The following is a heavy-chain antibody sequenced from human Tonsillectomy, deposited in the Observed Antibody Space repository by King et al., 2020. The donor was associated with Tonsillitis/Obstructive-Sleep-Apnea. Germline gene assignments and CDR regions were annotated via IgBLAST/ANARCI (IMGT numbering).Heavy chain of an antibody. V-gene: IGHV4-39*01. J-gene: IGHJ4*02. CDR1: GGSISSSSFY. D-gene: IGHD2-15*01. Sequence: LQLQESGPGLVKPSETLSLTCTVSGGSISSSSFYWDWIRQPPGKGLEWIGHIYYTGSTYYNPSLRSRVTISVDTSKNQFSLKLSSVTAADTAVYYCARGEIRSGGSCYEFWGQGTLVTVSS. CDR3: ARGEIRSGGSCYEF. CDR2: IYYTGST.